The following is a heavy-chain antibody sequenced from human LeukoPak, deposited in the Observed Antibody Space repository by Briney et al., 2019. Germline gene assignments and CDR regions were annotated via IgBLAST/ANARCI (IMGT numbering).Heavy chain of an antibody. CDR2: IYSGGST. CDR3: AREPSDIALGV. Sequence: GGSLRLSCAASGFTVSSSYMNWVRQAPGKGLEWVSVIYSGGSTDYADSVKGRFTISRDNSRNTLYLQMNTLRAEDTAVYYCAREPSDIALGVWGQGTTVTVSS. D-gene: IGHD2-15*01. CDR1: GFTVSSSY. J-gene: IGHJ6*02. V-gene: IGHV3-53*01.